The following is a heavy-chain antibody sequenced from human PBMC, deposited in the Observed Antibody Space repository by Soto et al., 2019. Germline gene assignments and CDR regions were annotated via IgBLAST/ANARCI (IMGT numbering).Heavy chain of an antibody. Sequence: GGSLRLSCAASGFIFSDFYWTWIRQAPGKGLECISYIGSSSGYTRYADSVKGRFTISRDNAQNSLYLQMNSLRVEDTAVYYCARVRGSSFLDSWGQGTLVTVSS. CDR1: GFIFSDFY. CDR2: IGSSSGYT. D-gene: IGHD6-6*01. J-gene: IGHJ4*02. CDR3: ARVRGSSFLDS. V-gene: IGHV3-11*06.